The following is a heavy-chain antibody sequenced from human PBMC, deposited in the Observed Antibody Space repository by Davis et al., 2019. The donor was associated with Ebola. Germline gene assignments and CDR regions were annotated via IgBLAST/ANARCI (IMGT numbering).Heavy chain of an antibody. Sequence: GESLKISCGTSGFTFSSYAMTWVRQAPGKGLEWISGITGNGYSIYYADSVKGRFTISRDNFENTLYLQMNSLKAEDTALYYCARGVASGFRKTGCDYWGLGTMVTVSS. J-gene: IGHJ4*02. CDR2: ITGNGYSI. D-gene: IGHD5-18*01. CDR1: GFTFSSYA. V-gene: IGHV3-23*01. CDR3: ARGVASGFRKTGCDY.